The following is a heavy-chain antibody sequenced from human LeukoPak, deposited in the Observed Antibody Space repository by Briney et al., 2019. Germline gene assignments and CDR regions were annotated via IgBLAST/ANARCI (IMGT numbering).Heavy chain of an antibody. D-gene: IGHD3-16*01. Sequence: GASVKVSCKASGYTFQGFYIHWIRQAPGQGLEWMGWTNPNGGGTNFAQKFQGRVTVTRDASISTAYMELRSLRADDAATYYCAKDRYGDYEAPFHYYMDVWGQGTRVTVSS. CDR1: GYTFQGFY. CDR2: TNPNGGGT. CDR3: AKDRYGDYEAPFHYYMDV. J-gene: IGHJ6*03. V-gene: IGHV1-2*02.